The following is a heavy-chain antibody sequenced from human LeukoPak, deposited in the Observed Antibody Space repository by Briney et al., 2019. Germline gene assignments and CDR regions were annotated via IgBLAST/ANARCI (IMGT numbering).Heavy chain of an antibody. J-gene: IGHJ4*02. V-gene: IGHV4-59*01. CDR2: ISHTGIT. Sequence: SETLSLTCTVSGGSISSYCWSWIRQPPGKGLEWIGYISHTGITDFNPSLKSRVTISVVTSGNQFSLKLSSVTAADTAVYYCARVNYDFWSDYWGQGTLVTVSS. D-gene: IGHD3-3*01. CDR3: ARVNYDFWSDY. CDR1: GGSISSYC.